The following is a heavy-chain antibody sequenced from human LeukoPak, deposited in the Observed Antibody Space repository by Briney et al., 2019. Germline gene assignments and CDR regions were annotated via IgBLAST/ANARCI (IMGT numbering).Heavy chain of an antibody. CDR2: IYTSGST. CDR1: GGSISSGSYY. J-gene: IGHJ4*02. CDR3: ARDLSSGSYSLPFDY. V-gene: IGHV4-61*02. D-gene: IGHD1-26*01. Sequence: SETLSLTCTVSGGSISSGSYYWSWIRQPAGKGLEWIGRIYTSGSTNYNPSLKSRVTISVDTSKNQFSLKLSSVTAADTAVYYCARDLSSGSYSLPFDYWGQGTLVTVSS.